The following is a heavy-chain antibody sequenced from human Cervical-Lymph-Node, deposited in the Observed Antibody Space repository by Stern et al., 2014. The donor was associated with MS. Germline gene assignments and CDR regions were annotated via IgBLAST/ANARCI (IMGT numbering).Heavy chain of an antibody. Sequence: EMQLVESGGGLVQPGGSLRLSCAASGITVSNDYMSWVRQAPGKGLEWVSVIYSGGYTYYADSVRGRLTISRDNSKNTLYLQMNSLRAGDTAVYYCARYNYGFGSFDYWGQGTLVTVSS. J-gene: IGHJ4*02. CDR2: IYSGGYT. V-gene: IGHV3-66*01. D-gene: IGHD3-10*01. CDR3: ARYNYGFGSFDY. CDR1: GITVSNDY.